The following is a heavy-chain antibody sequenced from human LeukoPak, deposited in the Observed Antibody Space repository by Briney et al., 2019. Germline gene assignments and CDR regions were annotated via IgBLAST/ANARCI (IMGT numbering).Heavy chain of an antibody. V-gene: IGHV4-59*01. J-gene: IGHJ5*02. CDR2: IHHNGRT. D-gene: IGHD6-19*01. CDR1: VGSMSSYY. Sequence: SETLSLTCMLSVGSMSSYYWSWFRRPPEQGREWVADIHHNGRTNYNPSLRSRVTISLDTSENQFSLKVTSLTAADTAVYYCARGYSSGWYEGWFDPWGQGTRVIVSS. CDR3: ARGYSSGWYEGWFDP.